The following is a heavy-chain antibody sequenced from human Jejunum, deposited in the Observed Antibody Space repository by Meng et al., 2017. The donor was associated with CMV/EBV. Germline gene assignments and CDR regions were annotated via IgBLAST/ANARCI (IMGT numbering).Heavy chain of an antibody. J-gene: IGHJ4*02. Sequence: SGFAFGGSAMHWVRQASGKGLEWVGRIRSKANNYATAYAASVNGRFTISRDDSKNTAFLQMNSLKTEDTAVYYCTRPFNWAFDYWGQGTLVTVSS. CDR1: GFAFGGSA. D-gene: IGHD7-27*01. V-gene: IGHV3-73*01. CDR3: TRPFNWAFDY. CDR2: IRSKANNYAT.